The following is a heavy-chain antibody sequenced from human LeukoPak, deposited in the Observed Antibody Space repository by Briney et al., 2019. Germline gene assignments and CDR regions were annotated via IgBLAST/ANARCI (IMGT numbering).Heavy chain of an antibody. CDR1: GGSISSYY. CDR2: IYTSGST. J-gene: IGHJ5*02. Sequence: SETLSLTCTVSGGSISSYYWSWIRQPPGKGLEWIGYIYTSGSTNYNPSLKSRVTISVDTSKNQFSLKLSSVPAADTAVYYCARGALYCSSTSCYNRQTANGLDPWGQGTLVTVSS. D-gene: IGHD2-2*01. V-gene: IGHV4-4*09. CDR3: ARGALYCSSTSCYNRQTANGLDP.